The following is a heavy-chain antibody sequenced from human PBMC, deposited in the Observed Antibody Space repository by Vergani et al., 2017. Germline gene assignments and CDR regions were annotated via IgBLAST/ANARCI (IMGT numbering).Heavy chain of an antibody. CDR3: ARLYGRDSSGSKYFDY. Sequence: EVQLEQSGTDEKRPGATVKISCQISGYSFTNYWIGWVRQMPGKGLEWMGIIHPADSDTRYSPSFQGQVTISVDKSISTAYLQRSSLRASDSAMYYCARLYGRDSSGSKYFDYWGQGTLVTVSS. CDR2: IHPADSDT. V-gene: IGHV5-51*01. D-gene: IGHD3-22*01. J-gene: IGHJ4*02. CDR1: GYSFTNYW.